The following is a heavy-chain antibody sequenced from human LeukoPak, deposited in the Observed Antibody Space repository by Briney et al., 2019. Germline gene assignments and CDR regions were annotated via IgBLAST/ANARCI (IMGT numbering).Heavy chain of an antibody. J-gene: IGHJ4*02. CDR2: ISSSGRNI. CDR1: GFSLSFYE. Sequence: QTGGSLRLSCPASGFSLSFYEMNWVRQAAGKWLGWLSYISSSGRNIHDADSVRGRFTISRDNAKNSLYLQMNSLRAEDTAVYYCARSRDNYFDYWGQGTLVTVSS. CDR3: ARSRDNYFDY. D-gene: IGHD5-24*01. V-gene: IGHV3-48*03.